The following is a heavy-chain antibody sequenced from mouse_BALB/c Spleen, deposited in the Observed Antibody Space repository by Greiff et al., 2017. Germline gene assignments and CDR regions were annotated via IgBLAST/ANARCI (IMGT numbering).Heavy chain of an antibody. D-gene: IGHD1-1*01. V-gene: IGHV2-9*02. J-gene: IGHJ3*01. Sequence: VKLMESGPGLVAPSQSLSITCTVSGFSLTSYGVHWVRQPPGKGLEWLGVIWAGGSTNYNSALMSRLSISKDNSKSQVFLKMNSLQTDDTAMYYCASYYYGSSAWFAYWGQGTLVTVSA. CDR3: ASYYYGSSAWFAY. CDR2: IWAGGST. CDR1: GFSLTSYG.